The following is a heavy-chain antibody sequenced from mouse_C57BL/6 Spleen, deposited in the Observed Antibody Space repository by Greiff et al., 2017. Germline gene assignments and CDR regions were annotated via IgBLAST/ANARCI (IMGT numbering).Heavy chain of an antibody. Sequence: EVQLQQSGPGLVKPSQSLSLTCSVTGYSITSGYYWNWIRQFPGNKLEWMGYISYDGSNNYNPSLKNRIFITRDTSKNQFFLKLNSVTTEDTATYYCARDGYYDWFAYWGQGTLVTVSA. CDR3: ARDGYYDWFAY. J-gene: IGHJ3*01. CDR2: ISYDGSN. V-gene: IGHV3-6*01. CDR1: GYSITSGYY. D-gene: IGHD2-3*01.